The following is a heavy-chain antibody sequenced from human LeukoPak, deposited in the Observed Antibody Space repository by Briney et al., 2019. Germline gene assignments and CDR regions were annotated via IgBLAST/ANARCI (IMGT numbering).Heavy chain of an antibody. CDR3: ARDQGSGFDY. CDR1: GGSISSGGYS. CDR2: IYHSGST. D-gene: IGHD2-15*01. J-gene: IGHJ4*02. Sequence: SETLSLTCAVSGGSISSGGYSWSWIRQPPGKGLEWIGYIYHSGSTYYNPSLKSRVTISVDRSKNQFSLKLSSVTAADTAVYYCARDQGSGFDYWGQGTLVTVSS. V-gene: IGHV4-30-2*01.